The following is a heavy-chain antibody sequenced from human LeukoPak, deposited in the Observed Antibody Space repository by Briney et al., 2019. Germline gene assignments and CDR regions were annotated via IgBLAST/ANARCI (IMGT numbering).Heavy chain of an antibody. Sequence: SETLSLTCTVSGGSIRSYYWSWIRQPPGKGLEWIGYIYYSGSTNSNPSLKSRVTISVDTSKNQFSLKLSSVTAADTAVYYCARDGEGRYGDPYFDYWGQGTLVTVSS. V-gene: IGHV4-59*01. D-gene: IGHD4-17*01. CDR3: ARDGEGRYGDPYFDY. CDR2: IYYSGST. J-gene: IGHJ4*02. CDR1: GGSIRSYY.